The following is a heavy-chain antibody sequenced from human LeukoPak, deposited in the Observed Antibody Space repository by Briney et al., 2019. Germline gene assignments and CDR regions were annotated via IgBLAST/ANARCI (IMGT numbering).Heavy chain of an antibody. V-gene: IGHV4-59*08. CDR1: GGSISSYY. CDR2: IYYSGST. J-gene: IGHJ4*02. CDR3: ARGSSSWYLFDY. Sequence: SETLSLTCTVSGGSISSYYWSWIRQPPGKGLEWIGYIYYSGSTNYSPSLKSRVTISVDTSKNQFSLKLSSVTAADTAVYYCARGSSSWYLFDYWGQGTLVTVSS. D-gene: IGHD6-13*01.